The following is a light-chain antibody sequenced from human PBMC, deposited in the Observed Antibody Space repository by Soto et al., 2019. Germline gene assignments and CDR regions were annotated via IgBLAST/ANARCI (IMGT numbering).Light chain of an antibody. CDR2: GNS. J-gene: IGLJ2*01. V-gene: IGLV1-40*01. CDR3: QSYDSSLSGHVV. Sequence: QSVLTQPPSLSGAPGQRVTISCTGSCSNFGAGYDVHWYQQLPGTAPKLLIYGNSNRPSGVPDRFSGSKSGTSASLAITGLQAEDEADYYCQSYDSSLSGHVVFGGGTKLTVL. CDR1: CSNFGAGYD.